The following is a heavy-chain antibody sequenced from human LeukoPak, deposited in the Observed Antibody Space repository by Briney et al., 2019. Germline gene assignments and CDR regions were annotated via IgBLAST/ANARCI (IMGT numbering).Heavy chain of an antibody. CDR1: GGSINSYY. J-gene: IGHJ4*02. D-gene: IGHD5-18*01. V-gene: IGHV4-4*07. CDR3: ARGQKYRNGYTVTELGSGYFDY. Sequence: SETLSLTCTVSGGSINSYYWSYIRQPAGKGLDWIGRIYTGGNTNYNPSLKSRVTISVDTSKNQFSLTLSSVTAADTAVYYCARGQKYRNGYTVTELGSGYFDYWGQGTLVTVSS. CDR2: IYTGGNT.